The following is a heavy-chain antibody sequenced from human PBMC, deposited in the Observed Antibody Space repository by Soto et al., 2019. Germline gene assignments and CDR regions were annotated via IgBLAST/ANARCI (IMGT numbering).Heavy chain of an antibody. Sequence: ASVKVSCKASGYTFTGYYVRWVRQAPGQGLEWMGWINPNSGDTYLAQRFQGRVTMTRDTSISTAYMELSRLRSDDTAVYYCARGPPYGDYEYWGQGTLVTVSS. D-gene: IGHD4-17*01. CDR3: ARGPPYGDYEY. CDR2: INPNSGDT. J-gene: IGHJ4*02. CDR1: GYTFTGYY. V-gene: IGHV1-2*02.